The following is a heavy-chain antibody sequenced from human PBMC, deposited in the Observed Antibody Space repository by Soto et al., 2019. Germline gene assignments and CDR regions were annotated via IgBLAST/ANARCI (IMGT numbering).Heavy chain of an antibody. CDR2: ISAYNGNT. D-gene: IGHD2-15*01. Sequence: ASVKVSCKASGYTFTSYGISWVRQAPGRGLEWMGWISAYNGNTNYAQKLQGRVTMTTDTSTSTAYMELRSLRSDDTAVYYCARLGYCSGGSCYYNWFDPWGQGTLVTVSS. CDR3: ARLGYCSGGSCYYNWFDP. J-gene: IGHJ5*02. CDR1: GYTFTSYG. V-gene: IGHV1-18*01.